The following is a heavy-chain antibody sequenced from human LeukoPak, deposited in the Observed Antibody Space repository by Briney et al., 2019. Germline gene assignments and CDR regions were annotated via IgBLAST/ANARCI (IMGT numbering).Heavy chain of an antibody. D-gene: IGHD3-16*02. CDR2: ISAYNGNT. J-gene: IGHJ4*02. Sequence: ASVKVSCKASGYTFTSYCISWVRQPPGQGLEWMGWISAYNGNTNYAQKLQGRVTMTTDTSSSTAYMDLRSLRSDDTAVYYCARERDYIWGSYRSQALDYWGQGTLVTVSS. CDR3: ARERDYIWGSYRSQALDY. CDR1: GYTFTSYC. V-gene: IGHV1-18*01.